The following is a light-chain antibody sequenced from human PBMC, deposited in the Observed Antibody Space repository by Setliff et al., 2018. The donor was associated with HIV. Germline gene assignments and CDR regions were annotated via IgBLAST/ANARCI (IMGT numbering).Light chain of an antibody. V-gene: IGLV2-14*03. CDR3: ASYRRANSLV. J-gene: IGLJ3*02. CDR1: RNNIGNYES. Sequence: QSVLTQPASVSGSPGQSITISCTGSRNNIGNYESISWYQQHPGEVPKLILYDITKRPSGTSNRFSASKSGNTASLAIAGLQDGDEGDYYCASYRRANSLVFGGGTKVTVL. CDR2: DIT.